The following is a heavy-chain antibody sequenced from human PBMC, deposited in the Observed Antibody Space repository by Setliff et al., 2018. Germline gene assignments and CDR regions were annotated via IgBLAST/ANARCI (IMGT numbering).Heavy chain of an antibody. CDR1: GASLNSGTYY. D-gene: IGHD3-22*01. CDR3: ARDRSYFDSTGSYFDG. J-gene: IGHJ4*02. V-gene: IGHV4-39*07. Sequence: SETLSLTCTVSGASLNSGTYYWGWIRQPPGKGLEWIGRIYYRGDTYYNPSLKGRLTISVDTAQNQFSLKLNSVTAADTATYYCARDRSYFDSTGSYFDGWGQGTPVTVSS. CDR2: IYYRGDT.